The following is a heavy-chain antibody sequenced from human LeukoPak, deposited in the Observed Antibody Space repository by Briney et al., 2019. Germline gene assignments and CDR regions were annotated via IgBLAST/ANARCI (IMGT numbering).Heavy chain of an antibody. V-gene: IGHV3-23*01. D-gene: IGHD4-23*01. Sequence: PGGSLRLSCAASGFTFSLYAMSWVRQAPGKGLEWVSAVSGSGSTCYADSVKGRFTISRNNSKSTLYLQMNSLRAEDTAIYYCAKDPTTVVTPFNYWGQGTLVTVSS. CDR2: VSGSGST. CDR3: AKDPTTVVTPFNY. CDR1: GFTFSLYA. J-gene: IGHJ4*02.